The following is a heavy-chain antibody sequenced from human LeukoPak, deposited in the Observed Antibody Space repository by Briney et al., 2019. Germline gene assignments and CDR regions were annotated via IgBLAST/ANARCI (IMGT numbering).Heavy chain of an antibody. J-gene: IGHJ4*02. CDR3: ARPRAYSYGSDFDY. V-gene: IGHV3-66*04. Sequence: GGSLRLSCAASGFTFSNAWMSWVRQAPGKGLEWVSLIYSGGSTYYADSVKGRFTISRDNSKNTLYLQMSSLRAEDTAVYYCARPRAYSYGSDFDYWGQGTLVTVSS. CDR1: GFTFSNAW. CDR2: IYSGGST. D-gene: IGHD5-18*01.